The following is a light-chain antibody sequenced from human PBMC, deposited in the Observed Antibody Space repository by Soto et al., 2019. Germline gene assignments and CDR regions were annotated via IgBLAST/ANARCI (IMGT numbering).Light chain of an antibody. Sequence: EIVMTPSPATLSVSPGERATLSCRASQSVSSNLAWYQQKPGQAPRLLIYDASSRATGIPDRFSGGGSGTDFTLTISRLEPEDFAVYYCQQFSSYPLTFGGGTKVDIK. CDR3: QQFSSYPLT. J-gene: IGKJ4*01. V-gene: IGKV3-20*01. CDR2: DAS. CDR1: QSVSSN.